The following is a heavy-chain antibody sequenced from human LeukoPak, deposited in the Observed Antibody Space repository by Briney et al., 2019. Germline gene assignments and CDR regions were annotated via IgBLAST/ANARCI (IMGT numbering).Heavy chain of an antibody. V-gene: IGHV3-74*01. J-gene: IGHJ4*02. Sequence: GGSLRLSCAASGFTFSSYWMHWVRQAPGKGLVWVSRINTDGSSRSYADSVKGRFTISRDNAKNTLYLQMNSLRTEDTAVYYCARSPSGSTSNYFDFWGQGTLVTVSS. D-gene: IGHD5-12*01. CDR1: GFTFSSYW. CDR3: ARSPSGSTSNYFDF. CDR2: INTDGSSR.